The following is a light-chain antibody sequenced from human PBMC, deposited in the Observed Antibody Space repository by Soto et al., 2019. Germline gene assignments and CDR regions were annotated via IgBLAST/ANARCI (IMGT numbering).Light chain of an antibody. Sequence: DIQLTQSPSFLSASVGDRVTFTCRASQGIRTFSAWYQQRPGKAPKLLIHTASTLQSGVPSRFSGSGSGTEFTLTISSVQPEDSATYYCQQHISYPITFGQGTRLEI. V-gene: IGKV1-9*01. CDR2: TAS. CDR3: QQHISYPIT. CDR1: QGIRTF. J-gene: IGKJ5*01.